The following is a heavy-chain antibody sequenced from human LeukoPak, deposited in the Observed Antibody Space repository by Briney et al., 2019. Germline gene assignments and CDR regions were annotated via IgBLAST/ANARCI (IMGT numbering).Heavy chain of an antibody. D-gene: IGHD2-15*01. CDR2: ISYDGSNK. V-gene: IGHV3-30*18. Sequence: GGSLRLSCAASGFTFSSYGMHWVRQAPGKGLEWVAVISYDGSNKYYADSVKGRFTISRDNSKNTLYLQMNSLRAEDTAVYYCAKDHCSGGSCYLRPATYLGWVFDYWGQGTLVTVSS. CDR3: AKDHCSGGSCYLRPATYLGWVFDY. CDR1: GFTFSSYG. J-gene: IGHJ4*02.